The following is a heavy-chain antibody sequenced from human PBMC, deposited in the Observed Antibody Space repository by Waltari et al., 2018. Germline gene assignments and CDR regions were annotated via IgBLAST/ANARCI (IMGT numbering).Heavy chain of an antibody. J-gene: IGHJ4*02. CDR2: IDHSGRT. CDR3: ECANWGSEYCDY. Sequence: VQLQESSPGLVKPSEALSLTCTSSGGSSSSGSDYWSWIRPPPGKGLEWSGRIDHSGRTYYNPSLKSAVDITVSASKTQFCLSLSSVTAADTAVYYCECANWGSEYCDYWGQGTLVTVSS. D-gene: IGHD3-16*01. V-gene: IGHV4-61*02. CDR1: GGSSSSGSDY.